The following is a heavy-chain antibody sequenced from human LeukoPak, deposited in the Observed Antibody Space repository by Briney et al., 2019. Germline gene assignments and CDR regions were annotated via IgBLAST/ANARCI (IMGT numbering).Heavy chain of an antibody. Sequence: KPSETLSLTCAVYGGSFSGYYWSWIRQPPGKGLEWIGEINHSGSTNYNPSLKSRVTISVDTSKNQFSLRLSSVTAADTAVYYCAGRPYYYDSSGYYAAWGQGTLVTVSS. V-gene: IGHV4-34*01. D-gene: IGHD3-22*01. CDR3: AGRPYYYDSSGYYAA. CDR2: INHSGST. CDR1: GGSFSGYY. J-gene: IGHJ5*02.